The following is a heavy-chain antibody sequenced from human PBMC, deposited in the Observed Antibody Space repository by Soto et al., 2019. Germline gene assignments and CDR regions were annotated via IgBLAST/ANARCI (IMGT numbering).Heavy chain of an antibody. CDR3: ASLVTAILSFGVDV. J-gene: IGHJ6*02. Sequence: QVQLVESGGGVVQPGRSLRLSCSASGFPFSSYAMHWVRQAPGKGLEWVSIISYDGSNKYYADSVEGRFTISRDNSKNTLYLQMNSLRAEDTAVYYCASLVTAILSFGVDVGGQGPTVTVSS. V-gene: IGHV3-30-3*01. CDR2: ISYDGSNK. CDR1: GFPFSSYA. D-gene: IGHD2-21*02.